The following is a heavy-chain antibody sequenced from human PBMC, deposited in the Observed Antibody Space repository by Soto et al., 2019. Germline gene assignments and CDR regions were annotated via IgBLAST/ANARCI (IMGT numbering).Heavy chain of an antibody. CDR1: GGSVSSVSYY. Sequence: SETLSLTCTVSGGSVSSVSYYWSWIRQPPGKGLEWIGYIYYSGSTNYNPSLKSRVTISVDTSKNQFSLKLSSVTAADTAVYYCARDQWELLRRVRYYYGMDVWGQGTTVTVSS. J-gene: IGHJ6*02. V-gene: IGHV4-61*01. D-gene: IGHD1-26*01. CDR3: ARDQWELLRRVRYYYGMDV. CDR2: IYYSGST.